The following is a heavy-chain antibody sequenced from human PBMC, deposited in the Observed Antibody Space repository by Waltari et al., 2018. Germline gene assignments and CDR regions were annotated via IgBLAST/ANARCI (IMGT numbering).Heavy chain of an antibody. CDR1: GFSLSTSGMC. CDR2: IDWDDDK. J-gene: IGHJ5*02. Sequence: QVTLRESGPALVKPTQTLTLTCTCSGFSLSTSGMCVSWIRQPPGKALEWLAIIDWDDDKYYSTSLKTRLTISKDTSKNQVVLTMTNRDPVDTAKYYRARVDKGGEGDCRFDPWGQGTLVTVSS. CDR3: ARVDKGGEGDCRFDP. V-gene: IGHV2-70*01. D-gene: IGHD3-16*01.